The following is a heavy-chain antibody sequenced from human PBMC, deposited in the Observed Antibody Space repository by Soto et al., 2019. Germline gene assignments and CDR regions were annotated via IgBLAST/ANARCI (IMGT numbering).Heavy chain of an antibody. Sequence: VQLVESGGGVVRPGGSLRLSCVASGFTIGGYGMHWVRQAPGRGLEWVAVISEDGTVPRYLDAVKGRFYISRDNPKNTLSLQMYRLSPEDTSVYFCAREFQRGLHAFDIWGQGTVVTVS. D-gene: IGHD4-17*01. CDR3: AREFQRGLHAFDI. V-gene: IGHV3-30*03. CDR1: GFTIGGYG. CDR2: ISEDGTVP. J-gene: IGHJ3*02.